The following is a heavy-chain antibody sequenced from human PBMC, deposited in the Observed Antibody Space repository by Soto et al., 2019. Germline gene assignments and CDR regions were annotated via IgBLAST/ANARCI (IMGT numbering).Heavy chain of an antibody. CDR1: GGSFINYY. J-gene: IGHJ4*02. CDR2: VFYTGST. V-gene: IGHV4-59*01. Sequence: QVQLQESGPGLVKPSETLSLICTVSGGSFINYYWSWVRRPPGKGLEWIGYVFYTGSTNYNPSLKRRVTISVDTSKNQFSLKLTSVTAADTAVYYCARDRVPHSYFDYWGQGTLVTVSS. CDR3: ARDRVPHSYFDY.